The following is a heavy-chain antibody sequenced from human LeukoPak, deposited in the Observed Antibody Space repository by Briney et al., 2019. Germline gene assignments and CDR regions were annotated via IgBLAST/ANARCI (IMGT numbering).Heavy chain of an antibody. J-gene: IGHJ6*02. CDR1: GGSFSGYY. V-gene: IGHV4-59*10. Sequence: SETLSLTCAVYGGSFSGYYWSWIRQPAGKGLEWIGRIYTSGGTNYNPSLKSRVTMSVDTSKNQFFLKLSSVTAADTAVYYCARFLHYYGMDVWGQGTTVTVSS. CDR3: ARFLHYYGMDV. CDR2: IYTSGGT.